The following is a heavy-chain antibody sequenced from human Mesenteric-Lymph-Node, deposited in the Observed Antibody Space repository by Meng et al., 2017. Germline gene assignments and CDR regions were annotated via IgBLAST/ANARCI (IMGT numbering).Heavy chain of an antibody. J-gene: IGHJ4*02. D-gene: IGHD3-22*01. CDR3: ARVDYYDSSGYSGYFDY. CDR2: INPNSGGT. V-gene: IGHV1-2*06. Sequence: GELVQVVGEVTKPGASVKVSCKASGYTFTGYYMHWVRHAPGQGLEWMGRINPNSGGTNYAQKFQGRVTMTRDTSISTDYMELSRLRSDDTAVYYCARVDYYDSSGYSGYFDYWGQGTLVTVSS. CDR1: GYTFTGYY.